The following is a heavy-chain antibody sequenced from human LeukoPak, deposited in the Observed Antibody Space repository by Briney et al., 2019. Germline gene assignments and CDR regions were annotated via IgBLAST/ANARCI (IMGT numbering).Heavy chain of an antibody. Sequence: GGSLRLSCAASGFTFSSNAMSWVRQAPGKGLEWVSVIYSGGSTDYADSVKGRFTISRDNSKNTLYLQMNSLRAEDTAVYYCARDPYGGNWFDYWGQGTLVTVSS. CDR3: ARDPYGGNWFDY. J-gene: IGHJ4*02. D-gene: IGHD4-23*01. CDR2: IYSGGST. CDR1: GFTFSSNA. V-gene: IGHV3-66*01.